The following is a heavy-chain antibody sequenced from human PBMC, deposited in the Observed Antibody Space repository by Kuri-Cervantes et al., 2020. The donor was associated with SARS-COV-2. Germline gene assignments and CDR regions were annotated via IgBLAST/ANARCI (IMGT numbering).Heavy chain of an antibody. V-gene: IGHV2-5*01. CDR3: AHTQLGYCSSTSCYISAEYFQH. D-gene: IGHD2-2*02. J-gene: IGHJ1*01. CDR1: GGSISSYYW. CDR2: IYWNDDK. Sequence: TLSLTCTVSGGSISSYYWSWIRQPPGKALEWLALIYWNDDKRYSPSLKSRLTITKDTSKNQVVLTMTNMDPVDTATYYCAHTQLGYCSSTSCYISAEYFQHWGQGTLVTVSS.